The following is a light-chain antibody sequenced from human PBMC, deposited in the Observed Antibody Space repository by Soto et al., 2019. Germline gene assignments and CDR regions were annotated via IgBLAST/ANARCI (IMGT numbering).Light chain of an antibody. CDR3: QQYNNWPYT. Sequence: EIMMTQSPATLSVSPGERVALSCRASQRVSTNFDWYRQKPGQAPTLLIYGASTRATGIPARFSDSGSGTEFTLTITSLQSEDFEVYYCQQYNNWPYTFGQGTKLEIK. CDR2: GAS. J-gene: IGKJ2*01. CDR1: QRVSTN. V-gene: IGKV3-15*01.